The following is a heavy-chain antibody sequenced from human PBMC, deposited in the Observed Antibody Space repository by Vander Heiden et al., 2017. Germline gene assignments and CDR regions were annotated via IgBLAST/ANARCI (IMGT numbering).Heavy chain of an antibody. D-gene: IGHD3-22*01. CDR1: GGSISSYY. Sequence: QVQLQETGTGLVKPSATLSRTRNVSGGSISSYYWSWIRQPPGKGLEWIGYIYYSGSTNYNPSLKSRVTISVDTSKNQFSLKLSSVTAADTAVYYCARHYYDSSGYYDYWGQGTLVTVSS. CDR2: IYYSGST. J-gene: IGHJ4*02. V-gene: IGHV4-59*08. CDR3: ARHYYDSSGYYDY.